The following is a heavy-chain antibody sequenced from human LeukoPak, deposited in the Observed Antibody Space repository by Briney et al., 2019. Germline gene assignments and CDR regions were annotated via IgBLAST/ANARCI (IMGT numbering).Heavy chain of an antibody. V-gene: IGHV3-48*03. Sequence: GGSLRLSCEASGFTFSSYEMNWVRQAPGKGLEWVSYISSSGSTIYYADSVKGRFTISRDNAKNSLYLQMNSLRAEDTAVYYCARDPEGSTVLYNWFDPWGQGTLVTVSS. CDR3: ARDPEGSTVLYNWFDP. J-gene: IGHJ5*02. D-gene: IGHD3-10*01. CDR2: ISSSGSTI. CDR1: GFTFSSYE.